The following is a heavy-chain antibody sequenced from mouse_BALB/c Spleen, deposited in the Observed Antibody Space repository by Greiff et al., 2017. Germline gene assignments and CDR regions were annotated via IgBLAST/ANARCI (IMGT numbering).Heavy chain of an antibody. Sequence: DVKLVESGGGLVQPGGSMKLSCVASGFTFSNYWMNWVRQSPEKGLEWVAEIRLKSNNYATHYAESVKGRFTISRDDSKSSVYLQMNNLRAEDTGIYYCTRIYYDYDDAMDYWGQGTSVTVSS. CDR3: TRIYYDYDDAMDY. V-gene: IGHV6-6*02. CDR1: GFTFSNYW. D-gene: IGHD2-4*01. CDR2: IRLKSNNYAT. J-gene: IGHJ4*01.